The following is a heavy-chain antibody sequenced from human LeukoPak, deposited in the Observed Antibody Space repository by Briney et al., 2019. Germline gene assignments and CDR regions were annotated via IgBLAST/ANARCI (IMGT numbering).Heavy chain of an antibody. CDR1: SASISSHF. D-gene: IGHD1-1*01. CDR2: IYYSGST. Sequence: PSETLSLTCTVSSASISSHFWSWIRQPPGKELEFIGYIYYSGSTNYNLSLKSRVTISIDTSKNQFSLKLSSVTAADTAVYYCASLRPGGPNEDWGQGTLVTVSS. J-gene: IGHJ4*02. CDR3: ASLRPGGPNED. V-gene: IGHV4-59*08.